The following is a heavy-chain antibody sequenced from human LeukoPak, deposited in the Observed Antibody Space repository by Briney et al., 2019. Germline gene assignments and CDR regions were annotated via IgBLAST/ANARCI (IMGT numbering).Heavy chain of an antibody. V-gene: IGHV3-21*01. CDR2: ISSSSSYI. Sequence: KSGGSLRLSCAASGFTFSSYSMNWVRQAPGKGLEWVSSISSSSSYIYYADSVKGRFTISRDNAKNSLYLQMNSLRAEDTAVYYCARGDDILTGYYTPDAFDIWGQGTMVTVSS. CDR1: GFTFSSYS. CDR3: ARGDDILTGYYTPDAFDI. D-gene: IGHD3-9*01. J-gene: IGHJ3*02.